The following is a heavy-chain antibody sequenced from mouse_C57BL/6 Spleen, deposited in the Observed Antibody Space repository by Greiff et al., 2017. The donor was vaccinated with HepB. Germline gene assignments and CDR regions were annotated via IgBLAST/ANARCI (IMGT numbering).Heavy chain of an antibody. CDR2: INPNNGGT. J-gene: IGHJ3*01. Sequence: EVKLMESGPELVKPGASVKMSCKASGYTFTDYNMHWVKQSHGKSLEWIGYINPNNGGTSYNQKFKGKATLTVNKSSSTAYMELRSLTSEDSAVYYCAMTAQATWWFAYWGQGTLVTVSA. CDR1: GYTFTDYN. D-gene: IGHD3-2*02. CDR3: AMTAQATWWFAY. V-gene: IGHV1-22*01.